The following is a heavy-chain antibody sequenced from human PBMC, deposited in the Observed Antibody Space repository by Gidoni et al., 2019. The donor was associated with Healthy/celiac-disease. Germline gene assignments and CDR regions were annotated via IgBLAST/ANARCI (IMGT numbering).Heavy chain of an antibody. V-gene: IGHV3-48*03. Sequence: EVQLVVSGRGLLQPGGSLRLSCAASGFTSSSYEMNWVRQAPGKGLEWVSYISSSGSSIYYADSVKGRFTISRDNAKNSLYLQMNSLRAEDTAVYYCARDLSYYGMDVWGQGTTVTVSS. CDR3: ARDLSYYGMDV. CDR2: ISSSGSSI. J-gene: IGHJ6*02. CDR1: GFTSSSYE.